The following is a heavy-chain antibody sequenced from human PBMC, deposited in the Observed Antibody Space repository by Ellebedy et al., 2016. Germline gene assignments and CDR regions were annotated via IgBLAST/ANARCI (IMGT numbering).Heavy chain of an antibody. Sequence: GESLKISCAASGFTFSTYAMSWVRQAPGKGLEWVSAISGSGGSTYYADSVKGRFTISRDNSNNTLYLQMNSLRAEETAVYYCARDRISASGIFDYWGQGTLVTVSS. V-gene: IGHV3-23*01. D-gene: IGHD6-13*01. CDR2: ISGSGGST. CDR1: GFTFSTYA. CDR3: ARDRISASGIFDY. J-gene: IGHJ4*02.